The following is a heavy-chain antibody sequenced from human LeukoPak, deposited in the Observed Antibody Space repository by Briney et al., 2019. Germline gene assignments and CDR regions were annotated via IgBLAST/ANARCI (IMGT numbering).Heavy chain of an antibody. CDR1: GGSISSYY. V-gene: IGHV4-59*01. J-gene: IGHJ4*02. CDR2: IYYSGST. CDR3: ARRDDYGDYVFDY. Sequence: SETLSLTCTVPGGSISSYYWSWIRQPPGKGLEWIGYIYYSGSTNYNPSLKSRVTIPVDTSKYQFSLKLSSVTAADTAVYYCARRDDYGDYVFDYWGQGTLVTVSS. D-gene: IGHD4-17*01.